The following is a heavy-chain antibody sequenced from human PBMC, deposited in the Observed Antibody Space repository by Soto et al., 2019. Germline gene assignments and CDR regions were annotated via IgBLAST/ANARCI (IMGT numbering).Heavy chain of an antibody. V-gene: IGHV1-46*01. Sequence: QVQMVQSGAEVKKPGASVKVSCKASGYTFTIYYVHWVRQAPGQGLEWMGIINPSDGTTSSAQKFQDRVTMTRDTSTSTVYLELRSLRSEDTAVFYCARGVGSGSDSNAADYWGQGTLVTVSS. CDR1: GYTFTIYY. CDR2: INPSDGTT. J-gene: IGHJ4*02. CDR3: ARGVGSGSDSNAADY. D-gene: IGHD3-10*01.